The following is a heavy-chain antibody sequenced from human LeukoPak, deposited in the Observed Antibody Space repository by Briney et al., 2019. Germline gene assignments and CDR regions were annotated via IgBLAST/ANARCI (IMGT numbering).Heavy chain of an antibody. Sequence: ASVKVSCKASGYTFTGYYMHWARQAPGQGLEWMGWINPNSGGTNYAQKFQGRVTMTRDTSISTAYMELSRLRSDDTAVYYCARGYDFWSGYYSPQYYYYGMDVWGQGTTVTVSS. J-gene: IGHJ6*02. D-gene: IGHD3-3*01. V-gene: IGHV1-2*02. CDR1: GYTFTGYY. CDR3: ARGYDFWSGYYSPQYYYYGMDV. CDR2: INPNSGGT.